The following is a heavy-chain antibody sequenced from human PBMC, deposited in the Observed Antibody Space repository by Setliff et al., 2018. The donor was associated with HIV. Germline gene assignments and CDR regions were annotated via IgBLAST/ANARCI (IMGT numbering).Heavy chain of an antibody. D-gene: IGHD3-22*01. CDR2: IKSKTDGGTT. Sequence: PGGSLRLSCAASGFTFNNAWMTWVRQAPGKGLEWVGHIKSKTDGGTTDYAAPVKGRFTISRDDSKNTLYLQMNSLETEDTAVYYCTTDRVGAYYETNGPYWDHWGQGTLVTVSS. V-gene: IGHV3-15*01. CDR3: TTDRVGAYYETNGPYWDH. CDR1: GFTFNNAW. J-gene: IGHJ4*02.